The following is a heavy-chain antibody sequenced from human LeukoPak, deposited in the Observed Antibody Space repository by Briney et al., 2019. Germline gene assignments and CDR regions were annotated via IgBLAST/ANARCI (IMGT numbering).Heavy chain of an antibody. J-gene: IGHJ4*02. CDR3: AKTSGYSGYDPFDY. CDR2: ISGSGGST. CDR1: GFTFSSYW. V-gene: IGHV3-23*01. Sequence: QPGGSLRLSCAASGFTFSSYWMHWVRQAPGKGLEWVSAISGSGGSTYYADSVKGRFTISRDNSKNTLYLQMNSLRAEDTAVYYCAKTSGYSGYDPFDYWGQGTLVTVSS. D-gene: IGHD5-12*01.